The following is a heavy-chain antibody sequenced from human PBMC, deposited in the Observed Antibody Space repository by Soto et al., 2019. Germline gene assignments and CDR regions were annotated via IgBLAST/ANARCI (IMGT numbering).Heavy chain of an antibody. CDR2: IVVGSGNT. D-gene: IGHD3-22*01. J-gene: IGHJ3*02. V-gene: IGHV1-58*01. CDR1: GFTFTSSA. CDR3: AADLYYYDSSGYYRLGAFDI. Sequence: SVKVSCKASGFTFTSSAVQWVRQARGQRHEWIGWIVVGSGNTNYAQKFQERGTITRDMSTSTAYMELSSLRSEDTAVYYCAADLYYYDSSGYYRLGAFDIWGQGTMVTVSS.